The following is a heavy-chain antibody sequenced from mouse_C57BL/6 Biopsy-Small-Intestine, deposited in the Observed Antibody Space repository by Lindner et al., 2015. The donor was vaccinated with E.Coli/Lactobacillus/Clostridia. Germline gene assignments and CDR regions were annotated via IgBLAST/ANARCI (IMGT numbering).Heavy chain of an antibody. CDR1: GYAFTNYL. V-gene: IGHV1-54*01. CDR3: ARNYYGKRGFDY. Sequence: QESGAELVRPGTSVKVSCKASGYAFTNYLIEWVKQRPGQGLEWIGVINPGSGGTNYNEKFKGKATLTADKSSSTAYMQLSSLTSEDSAVYFCARNYYGKRGFDYWGQGTTLTVSS. CDR2: INPGSGGT. J-gene: IGHJ2*01. D-gene: IGHD1-1*01.